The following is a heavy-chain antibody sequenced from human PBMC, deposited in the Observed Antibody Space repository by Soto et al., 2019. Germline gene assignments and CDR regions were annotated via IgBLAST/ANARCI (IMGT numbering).Heavy chain of an antibody. CDR3: AKEGYNWNFGFY. CDR1: GFTFSSYA. J-gene: IGHJ4*02. V-gene: IGHV3-23*01. D-gene: IGHD1-7*01. CDR2: ISGSGGST. Sequence: GSLRLSCAASGFTFSSYAMSWVRQAPGKGLEWASAISGSGGSTYYADSVKGRFTISRDNSKNTLYLQMNSLRAEDTAVYYCAKEGYNWNFGFYWGQGTLVTVSS.